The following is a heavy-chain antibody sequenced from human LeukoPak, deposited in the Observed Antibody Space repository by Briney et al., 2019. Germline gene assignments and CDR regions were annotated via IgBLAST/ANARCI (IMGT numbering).Heavy chain of an antibody. CDR3: AGLYYYDSSGYYPTYFDY. CDR1: GYSISSGYY. CDR2: IYRSGST. J-gene: IGHJ4*02. V-gene: IGHV4-38-2*01. D-gene: IGHD3-22*01. Sequence: SETLSLTCAVSGYSISSGYYWGWIRQPPGKGLEWIGSIYRSGSTYYNPSLKSRVSISVDTSKNQFSLKLSSVAAADTAVYYCAGLYYYDSSGYYPTYFDYWGQGTLVTVSS.